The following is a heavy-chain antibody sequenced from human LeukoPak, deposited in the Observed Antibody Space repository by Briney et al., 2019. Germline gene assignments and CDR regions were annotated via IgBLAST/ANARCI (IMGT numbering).Heavy chain of an antibody. D-gene: IGHD3-10*01. CDR1: GFSFSTYS. V-gene: IGHV3-23*01. J-gene: IGHJ4*02. CDR2: ISDSGDTT. CDR3: VKVGDYYGSRNYFSYYNFDF. Sequence: GGSLRLSCAASGFSFSTYSMTWVRQAPGKGLEWVSVISDSGDTTYYTDSVKGRFTISRDNSKNTVYVEMASLRDEDTAVYYCVKVGDYYGSRNYFSYYNFDFWGQGTLVTVSS.